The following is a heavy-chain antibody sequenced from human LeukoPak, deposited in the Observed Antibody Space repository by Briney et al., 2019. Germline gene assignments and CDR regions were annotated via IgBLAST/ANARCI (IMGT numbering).Heavy chain of an antibody. CDR1: GFSFSSYG. J-gene: IGHJ6*02. D-gene: IGHD6-19*01. CDR3: AKVDSSGWYGYYYYGMDV. CDR2: ISYDGSNK. V-gene: IGHV3-30*18. Sequence: GRSLRLSCAASGFSFSSYGMHWVRQAPGKGLEWVAVISYDGSNKYYADSVKGRFTISRDNSKNTLYLQMNSLRAEDTAVYYCAKVDSSGWYGYYYYGMDVWGQGTTVTVSS.